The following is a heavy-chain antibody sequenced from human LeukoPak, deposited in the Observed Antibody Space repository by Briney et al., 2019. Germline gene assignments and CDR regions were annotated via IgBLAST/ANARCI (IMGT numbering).Heavy chain of an antibody. D-gene: IGHD2-15*01. CDR3: ARDLSSDCSGGSCQDY. CDR1: GFTVSSNY. V-gene: IGHV3-66*01. J-gene: IGHJ4*02. Sequence: GGSLRLSCAASGFTVSSNYMSWVRQAPGKGLEWVSVIYSGGSTYYADSVKGGFTISRDNSKNTLYLQMNSLRAEDTAVYYCARDLSSDCSGGSCQDYWGQGTLVTVSS. CDR2: IYSGGST.